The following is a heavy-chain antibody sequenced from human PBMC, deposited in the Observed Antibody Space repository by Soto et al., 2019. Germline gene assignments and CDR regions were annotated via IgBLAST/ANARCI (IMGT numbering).Heavy chain of an antibody. D-gene: IGHD6-13*01. V-gene: IGHV3-23*01. CDR2: ISGSGGST. J-gene: IGHJ4*02. CDR3: AKVGGVVGIAARPYYFDY. Sequence: GGSLRLSCAASGFTFSSYAMSWVRQAPGKGLEWVSAISGSGGSTYYADSVKGRFTISRDNSKNTLYLQMNSLRAEDTAVYYCAKVGGVVGIAARPYYFDYWGQGTLVTVSS. CDR1: GFTFSSYA.